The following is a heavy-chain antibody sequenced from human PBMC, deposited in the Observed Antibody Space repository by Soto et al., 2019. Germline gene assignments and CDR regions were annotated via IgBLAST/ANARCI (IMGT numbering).Heavy chain of an antibody. V-gene: IGHV3-48*01. J-gene: IGHJ4*02. D-gene: IGHD3-22*01. Sequence: PGGSLRLSCAASGFTFSTYSMNWVRQAPGKGLEWVSYISSSSSTIFYTDSVKGRFTVSRDNAKNSLYLQMNSLRAEDTAVYYCAGPTYYYDSSGPPAYWAQGNLVTVSS. CDR2: ISSSSSTI. CDR1: GFTFSTYS. CDR3: AGPTYYYDSSGPPAY.